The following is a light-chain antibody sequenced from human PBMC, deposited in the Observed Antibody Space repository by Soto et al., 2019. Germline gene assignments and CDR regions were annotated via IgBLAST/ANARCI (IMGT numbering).Light chain of an antibody. Sequence: EIVMTQSPGTLSVSPGEGATLSCRASQSVSSNLAWYQQKPGQAPRLLIYDASARAAGIPARFSGSGSGTEFTLTISSLQSEDFAVYYCQQYNNWPPWTFGQGTKVEIK. V-gene: IGKV3-15*01. J-gene: IGKJ1*01. CDR1: QSVSSN. CDR2: DAS. CDR3: QQYNNWPPWT.